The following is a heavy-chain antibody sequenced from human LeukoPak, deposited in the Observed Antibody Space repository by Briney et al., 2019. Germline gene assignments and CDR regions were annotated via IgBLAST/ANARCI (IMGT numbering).Heavy chain of an antibody. Sequence: PSETQSLTCTVSGGSISSYYWSWIRQPPGKGLEWIGYIYYSGSTNYNPSLKSRVTISVDTSKNQFSLKLSSVTAADTAVYYCARHPEGMDVWGQGTTVTVSS. CDR3: ARHPEGMDV. CDR1: GGSISSYY. J-gene: IGHJ6*02. CDR2: IYYSGST. V-gene: IGHV4-59*08.